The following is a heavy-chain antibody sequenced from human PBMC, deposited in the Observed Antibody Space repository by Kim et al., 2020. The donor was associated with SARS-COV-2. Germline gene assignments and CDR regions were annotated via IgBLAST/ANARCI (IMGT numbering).Heavy chain of an antibody. V-gene: IGHV1-58*02. CDR1: GFTFTSSA. Sequence: SVKVSCKASGFTFTSSAMQWVRQARGQRLEWIGWIVVGSGNTNYAQKFQERVTITRDMSTSTAYMELSSLRSEDTAVYYCAADYDILTGYYTFDYWGQGTLVTVSS. D-gene: IGHD3-9*01. CDR3: AADYDILTGYYTFDY. CDR2: IVVGSGNT. J-gene: IGHJ4*02.